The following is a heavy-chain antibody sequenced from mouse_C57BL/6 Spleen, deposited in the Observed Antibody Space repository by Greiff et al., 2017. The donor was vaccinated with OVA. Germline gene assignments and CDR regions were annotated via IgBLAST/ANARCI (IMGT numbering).Heavy chain of an antibody. CDR2: IDPSDSYT. J-gene: IGHJ2*01. CDR3: ARTGITTVVATSDY. Sequence: QVQLQQSGAELVKPGASVKLSCKASGYTFTSYWMQWVKQRPGQGLEWIGEIDPSDSYTNYNQKFKGKATLTVDTSSSTAYMQLSSLTSEDSAVYYCARTGITTVVATSDYWGQGTTRTVSS. CDR1: GYTFTSYW. V-gene: IGHV1-50*01. D-gene: IGHD1-1*01.